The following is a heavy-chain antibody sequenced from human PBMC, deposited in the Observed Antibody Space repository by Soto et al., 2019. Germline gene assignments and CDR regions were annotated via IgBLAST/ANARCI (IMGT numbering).Heavy chain of an antibody. V-gene: IGHV3-7*01. CDR3: ASSRGWGAFDI. CDR1: GFTFSRSW. J-gene: IGHJ3*02. CDR2: IKQDGSVK. D-gene: IGHD3-16*01. Sequence: EVQLVESGGGLVQPGGSPRLSCAASGFTFSRSWMSWVRQAPGKGLEWVANIKQDGSVKYYVDSVKGRFTISRDNAKNSLFLQMHSLGAEDTAVYYCASSRGWGAFDIWGQGTMVTVSS.